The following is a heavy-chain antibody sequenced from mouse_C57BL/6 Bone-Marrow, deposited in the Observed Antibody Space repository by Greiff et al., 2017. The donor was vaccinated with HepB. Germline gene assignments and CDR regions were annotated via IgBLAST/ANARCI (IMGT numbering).Heavy chain of an antibody. D-gene: IGHD1-1*01. Sequence: EVMLVESGGGLVKPGGSLKLSCAASGFTFSSYAMSWVRQTPEKRLEWVATISDGGSYTYYPDNVKGRFTISRDNAKNNLYLQMSHLKSEDTAMYYCARERDYYGSSAGFAYWGQGTLVTVSA. V-gene: IGHV5-4*01. CDR1: GFTFSSYA. CDR3: ARERDYYGSSAGFAY. CDR2: ISDGGSYT. J-gene: IGHJ3*01.